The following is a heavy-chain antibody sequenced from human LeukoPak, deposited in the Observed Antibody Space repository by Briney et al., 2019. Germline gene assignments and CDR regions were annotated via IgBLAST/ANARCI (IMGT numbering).Heavy chain of an antibody. V-gene: IGHV3-15*01. Sequence: GQSIRPSCAASAFTLTNAWMNWVRQAPGKGREWVGRTIRESDRATTDYAAPVKGRFIISKDDSKNTLSLQMNSLKVEDTAVYYCSADLGEADGGYHYGLDVWGQGTTVSVSS. J-gene: IGHJ6*02. CDR3: SADLGEADGGYHYGLDV. D-gene: IGHD4-17*01. CDR1: AFTLTNAW. CDR2: TIRESDRATT.